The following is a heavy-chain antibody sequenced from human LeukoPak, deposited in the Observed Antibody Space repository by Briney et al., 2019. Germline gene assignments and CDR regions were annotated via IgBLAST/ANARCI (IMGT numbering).Heavy chain of an antibody. J-gene: IGHJ4*02. V-gene: IGHV4-34*01. CDR2: INHSGST. D-gene: IGHD3-22*01. CDR1: GGSFSGYY. Sequence: SETLSLTCAVYGGSFSGYYWSWIRQPPGKGLEWIGEINHSGSTNYNPSLKSRVTISVDTSKNQFSLKLSSVTAADTAVYYCARGHRYYYDSGGYYYYFDYWGQGTLVTVSS. CDR3: ARGHRYYYDSGGYYYYFDY.